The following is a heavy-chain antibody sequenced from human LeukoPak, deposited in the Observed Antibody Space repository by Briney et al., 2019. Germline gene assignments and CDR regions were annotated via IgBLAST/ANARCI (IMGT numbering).Heavy chain of an antibody. CDR2: ISYDGSNK. V-gene: IGHV3-30*18. CDR3: AKGGSGYCSGGSCRAYYYGMDV. J-gene: IGHJ6*02. CDR1: GFTFSSYG. D-gene: IGHD2-15*01. Sequence: GRSLRLSCAASGFTFSSYGMHWVRQAPGKGLEWVAVISYDGSNKYYADSVKGRFTISRDNSKNTLYLQMNSLRAEDTDVYYCAKGGSGYCSGGSCRAYYYGMDVWGQGTTVTVSS.